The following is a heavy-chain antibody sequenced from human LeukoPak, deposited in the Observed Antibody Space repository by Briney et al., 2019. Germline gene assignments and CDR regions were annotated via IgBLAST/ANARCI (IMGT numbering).Heavy chain of an antibody. Sequence: GASVKVSCKASGYTFTSYGISWVRQAPGQGLEWMGWISAYNGNTNYAQKLQGRVTMTTDTSTSTAYMELRSLRSDDTAVYYCARERGRSIAVAGNFDIWGQGTMVTVSS. CDR2: ISAYNGNT. V-gene: IGHV1-18*01. D-gene: IGHD6-19*01. CDR1: GYTFTSYG. CDR3: ARERGRSIAVAGNFDI. J-gene: IGHJ3*02.